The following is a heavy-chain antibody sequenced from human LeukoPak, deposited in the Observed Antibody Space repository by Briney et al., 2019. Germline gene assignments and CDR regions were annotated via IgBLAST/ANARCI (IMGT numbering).Heavy chain of an antibody. CDR1: GGSFSGYY. D-gene: IGHD5-12*01. CDR3: ARGVAWVRLWISV. Sequence: SETLSLTCAVYGGSFSGYYWSWIRQPPGKGLEWIGEINHSGSTNYNPSLKSRVTISVDTSKNQFSLKLSSVTAADTAVYYCARGVAWVRLWISVWGQGTMVTVSS. V-gene: IGHV4-34*01. CDR2: INHSGST. J-gene: IGHJ3*01.